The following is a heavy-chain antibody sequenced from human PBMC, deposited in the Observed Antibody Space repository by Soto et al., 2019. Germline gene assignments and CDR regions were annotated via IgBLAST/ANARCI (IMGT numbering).Heavy chain of an antibody. CDR1: GFTFSSYA. V-gene: IGHV3-23*01. J-gene: IGHJ5*02. Sequence: EVQLLESGGGLVQPGGSLRLSCAASGFTFSSYAMSWVRQTPGKGLEWVSGIRGGGGNTHYADSVTGRFTISRDNSRNTLYLQMNSLIAADTAIYYCAKDRGSGGRFSRSAVAGIPSWGQGTLVTVSS. CDR2: IRGGGGNT. D-gene: IGHD6-19*01. CDR3: AKDRGSGGRFSRSAVAGIPS.